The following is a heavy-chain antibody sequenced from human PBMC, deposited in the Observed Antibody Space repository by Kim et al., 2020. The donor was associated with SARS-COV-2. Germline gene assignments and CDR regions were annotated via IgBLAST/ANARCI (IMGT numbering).Heavy chain of an antibody. V-gene: IGHV3-11*01. CDR3: TIFGLATVGKRGYYYYGMDV. CDR2: ISSSGSTI. D-gene: IGHD4-17*01. J-gene: IGHJ6*02. CDR1: GFTFSDYY. Sequence: GGSLRLSCAASGFTFSDYYMNWIRQAPGKGLEWVSYISSSGSTIYYADSVKGRFTISRDNAKNSLYLQMNSLRAEDTAVYYCTIFGLATVGKRGYYYYGMDVWGQGTTVTVSS.